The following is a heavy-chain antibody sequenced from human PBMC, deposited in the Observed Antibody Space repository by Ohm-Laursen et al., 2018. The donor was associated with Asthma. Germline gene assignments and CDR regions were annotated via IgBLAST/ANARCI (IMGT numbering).Heavy chain of an antibody. CDR3: AKDFVLLGY. D-gene: IGHD6-6*01. V-gene: IGHV3-23*01. Sequence: SLRLSCSASGYTFSRYSIHWVRQAPGKGLEWVSAISGSGGSTYYADSVKGRFTISRDNSKNTLYLQMNGLRAEDTAVYYCAKDFVLLGYWGQGTLVTVSS. CDR1: GYTFSRYS. J-gene: IGHJ4*02. CDR2: ISGSGGST.